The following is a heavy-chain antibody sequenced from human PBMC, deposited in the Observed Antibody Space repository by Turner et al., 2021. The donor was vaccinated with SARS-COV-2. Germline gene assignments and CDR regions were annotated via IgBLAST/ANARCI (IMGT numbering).Heavy chain of an antibody. CDR1: GYTLIALS. Sequence: QVKLVQSGAEVKTPGASVKVPCKVSGYTLIALSMHWVRQAPGKGLEWMGGCDPEDVETIYAQKFQGRVTMTEDTSTDTAYMELSSLRSEDTAVYYCATAPPYCTNGVCPNWFDPWGQGTLVTVSS. J-gene: IGHJ5*02. CDR2: CDPEDVET. D-gene: IGHD2-8*01. V-gene: IGHV1-24*01. CDR3: ATAPPYCTNGVCPNWFDP.